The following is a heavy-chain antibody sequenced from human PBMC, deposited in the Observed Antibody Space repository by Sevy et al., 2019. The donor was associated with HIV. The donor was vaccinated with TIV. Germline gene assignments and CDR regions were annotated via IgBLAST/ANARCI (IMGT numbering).Heavy chain of an antibody. V-gene: IGHV3-30*03. D-gene: IGHD2-2*01. Sequence: GGSLRLSCAASGFTFRTYGMYWVRQAPGKGPEWVALISSDGSNEYYADSVRDRFTISRDNSKNTLFLQMNSLSPEDTAVYYCAIYCLTSTCYSSYEIWGQGTMVTVSS. CDR2: ISSDGSNE. J-gene: IGHJ3*02. CDR1: GFTFRTYG. CDR3: AIYCLTSTCYSSYEI.